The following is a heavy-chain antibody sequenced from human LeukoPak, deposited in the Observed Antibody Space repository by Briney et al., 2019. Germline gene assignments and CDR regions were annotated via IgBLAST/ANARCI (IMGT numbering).Heavy chain of an antibody. CDR2: ISAYNGNT. CDR3: ASGDCSSTSCYSYYYYGMDV. V-gene: IGHV1-18*01. CDR1: GYTFTSYG. Sequence: ASVKVSCKASGYTFTSYGISWVRQAPGQGLEWMGWISAYNGNTNYAQKLQGRVTMTTDTSTSTAYMELRSLRSDDTAVYYCASGDCSSTSCYSYYYYGMDVWGQGTTVTVSS. J-gene: IGHJ6*02. D-gene: IGHD2-2*02.